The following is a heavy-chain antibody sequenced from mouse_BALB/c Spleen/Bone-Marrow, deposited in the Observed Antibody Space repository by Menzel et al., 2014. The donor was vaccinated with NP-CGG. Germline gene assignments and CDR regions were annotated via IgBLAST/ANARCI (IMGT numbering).Heavy chain of an antibody. J-gene: IGHJ2*01. Sequence: VQLQQSGPELVKPGAPVKISCKASGYAFSSSWMNWVKQRPGQGLEWIGRIYPGDGDTNYNGKFKGKATLTADKSSSTAYMQLSSLTSVYSAVYFCVRGGNYRFDYWGQGTTLTVSS. CDR2: IYPGDGDT. V-gene: IGHV1-82*01. CDR1: GYAFSSSW. D-gene: IGHD2-1*01. CDR3: VRGGNYRFDY.